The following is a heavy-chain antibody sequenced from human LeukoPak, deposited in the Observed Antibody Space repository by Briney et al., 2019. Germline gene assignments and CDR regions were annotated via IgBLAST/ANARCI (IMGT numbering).Heavy chain of an antibody. Sequence: SETLSLTCNVSGYSISSDYSWGWIRQPPGKGLEWIGDMYHSGTTYYNPSLKSRVTISVDTSKNQFSLKLSSVTAADTAVYYCARDRAALIGFHYWGQGTPVTVSS. J-gene: IGHJ4*02. CDR3: ARDRAALIGFHY. V-gene: IGHV4-38-2*02. CDR2: MYHSGTT. CDR1: GYSISSDYS. D-gene: IGHD2-15*01.